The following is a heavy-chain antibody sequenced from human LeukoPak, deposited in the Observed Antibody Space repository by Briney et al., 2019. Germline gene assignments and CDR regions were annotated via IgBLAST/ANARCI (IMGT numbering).Heavy chain of an antibody. J-gene: IGHJ3*02. CDR1: GFTFSSYW. CDR3: ARVGYYDSSGYYLNDAFDI. V-gene: IGHV3-7*01. D-gene: IGHD3-22*01. Sequence: GGSLRLSCAASGFTFSSYWMSWVRQAPGKGLEWVANIKQDGSEKYYVDSVKGRFTISRDNVKNSLYLQMNSLRAEDTAVYYCARVGYYDSSGYYLNDAFDIWGQGTMVTVSS. CDR2: IKQDGSEK.